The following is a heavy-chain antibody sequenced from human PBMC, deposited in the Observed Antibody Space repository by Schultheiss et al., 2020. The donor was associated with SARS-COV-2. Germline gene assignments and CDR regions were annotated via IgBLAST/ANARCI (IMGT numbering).Heavy chain of an antibody. D-gene: IGHD2-2*02. CDR1: GYIFTDYG. CDR3: ARDRFVVIPAAIVGWFDP. J-gene: IGHJ5*02. V-gene: IGHV1-18*01. Sequence: ASVKVSCRASGYIFTDYGISWLRQAPGQGFEWVGWISGYNGKTYYAQKLQGRITMTTDTSTSTAYMELKSLRSDDTAVYYCARDRFVVIPAAIVGWFDPWGQGTLVTVSS. CDR2: ISGYNGKT.